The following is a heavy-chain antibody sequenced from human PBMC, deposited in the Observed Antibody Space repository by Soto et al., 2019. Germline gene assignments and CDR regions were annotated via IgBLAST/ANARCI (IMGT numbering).Heavy chain of an antibody. CDR2: ISGSCGST. D-gene: IGHD3-22*01. V-gene: IGHV3-23*01. Sequence: PGGSLRLSCAASGFTFSSYAMSWVRQAPGKGLEWVSAISGSCGSTYYADSVKGRFTISRDNSKNTLYLQMNSLRAEDTAVYYCAKYSSGYLRSFDIWGQGTMVTVSS. CDR3: AKYSSGYLRSFDI. CDR1: GFTFSSYA. J-gene: IGHJ3*02.